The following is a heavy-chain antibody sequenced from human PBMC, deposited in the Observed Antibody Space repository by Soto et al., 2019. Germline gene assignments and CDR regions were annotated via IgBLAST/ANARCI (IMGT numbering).Heavy chain of an antibody. Sequence: SETLSRACSVSGGSLRDKTYYWSWILQPPGKRLEWIEYVYYIGTTNYNPSLKSRVTISVDLSKNRFSLRLSSVTTADTALYYCARTTAVPNTLRSRYFFDYWGQGTLVTVSS. D-gene: IGHD4-17*01. CDR2: VYYIGTT. CDR1: GGSLRDKTYY. CDR3: ARTTAVPNTLRSRYFFDY. J-gene: IGHJ4*02. V-gene: IGHV4-61*01.